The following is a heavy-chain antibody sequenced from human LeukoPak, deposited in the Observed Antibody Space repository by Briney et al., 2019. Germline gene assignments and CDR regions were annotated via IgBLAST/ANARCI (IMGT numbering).Heavy chain of an antibody. CDR3: ARGIADGATVANTPYWYFDL. J-gene: IGHJ2*01. V-gene: IGHV1-69*05. D-gene: IGHD4-11*01. Sequence: SVKVSCKASGYTFTSFGISWVRQAPGQGLEWMGRIIPIFGTANYAQKFQGRVTITTDESTSTAYMELSSLRSEDTAVYYCARGIADGATVANTPYWYFDLWGRGTLVTVSS. CDR2: IIPIFGTA. CDR1: GYTFTSFG.